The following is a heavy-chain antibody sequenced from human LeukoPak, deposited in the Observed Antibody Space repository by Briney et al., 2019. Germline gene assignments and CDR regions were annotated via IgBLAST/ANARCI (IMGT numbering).Heavy chain of an antibody. J-gene: IGHJ4*02. D-gene: IGHD5-18*01. CDR2: IYSGGTT. Sequence: PGGSLRLSCAASGFTVSSNYMSWIRQAPEKGLEWVSVIYSGGTTYYADSVKGRFTISRDNSKNTLYLQMNSLRAEDTAVYYCATHSEDTAMAPGYWGQGTLVTVSS. CDR1: GFTVSSNY. CDR3: ATHSEDTAMAPGY. V-gene: IGHV3-53*01.